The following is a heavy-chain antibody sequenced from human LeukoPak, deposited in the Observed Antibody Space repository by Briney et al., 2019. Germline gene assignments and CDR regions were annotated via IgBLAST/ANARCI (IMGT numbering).Heavy chain of an antibody. D-gene: IGHD3-9*01. V-gene: IGHV4-39*01. Sequence: SETLSLTCTVSGGSISSSSYYWGWIRQPPGKGLEWIGSIYYSGSTYYNPSLKSRVTISVDTSKNQFSLKLSSVTAADTAVYYCARFGFDWLIDYWGQGTLVTVSS. J-gene: IGHJ4*02. CDR1: GGSISSSSYY. CDR3: ARFGFDWLIDY. CDR2: IYYSGST.